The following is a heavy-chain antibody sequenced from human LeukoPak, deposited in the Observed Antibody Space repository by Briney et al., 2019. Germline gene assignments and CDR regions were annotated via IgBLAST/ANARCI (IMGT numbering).Heavy chain of an antibody. D-gene: IGHD3-3*01. CDR2: IWYDGSNK. Sequence: QPGRSLRLSCAASGFTFSSYGMHWVRQAPGKRLEWVAVIWYDGSNKYYAASVKGRFTISRDDSKNTLYLQINSLRAEDTAVYYCARDPGTMSPDYWGQGTLVTVSS. CDR3: ARDPGTMSPDY. V-gene: IGHV3-33*01. J-gene: IGHJ4*02. CDR1: GFTFSSYG.